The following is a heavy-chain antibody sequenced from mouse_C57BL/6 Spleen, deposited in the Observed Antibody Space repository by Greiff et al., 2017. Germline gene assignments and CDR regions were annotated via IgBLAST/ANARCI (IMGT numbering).Heavy chain of an antibody. CDR1: GYAFSSYW. J-gene: IGHJ1*03. Sequence: QVQLQQSGAELVKPGASVKISCKASGYAFSSYWMNWVKQRPGKGLEWIGQIYPGDGDTNYNGKFKGKATLTADKSSSTAYMQLSSLTSEDSAVYFCARHDYYEGTYWYFDVWGTGTTVTVSS. CDR3: ARHDYYEGTYWYFDV. CDR2: IYPGDGDT. V-gene: IGHV1-80*01. D-gene: IGHD1-1*01.